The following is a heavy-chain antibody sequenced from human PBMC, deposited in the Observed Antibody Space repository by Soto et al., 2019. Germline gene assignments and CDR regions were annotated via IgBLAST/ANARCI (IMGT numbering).Heavy chain of an antibody. J-gene: IGHJ4*02. V-gene: IGHV3-48*01. CDR1: GFTFSSYS. CDR3: ARAGQLVRWPRPFDY. Sequence: GGSLRLSCAASGFTFSSYSMNWVRQAPGKGLEWVSYISSSSSTIYYADSVKGRFTISRDNAKNSLYLQMNSLRAEDTAVYYCARAGQLVRWPRPFDYWGQGTLVTVSS. D-gene: IGHD6-6*01. CDR2: ISSSSSTI.